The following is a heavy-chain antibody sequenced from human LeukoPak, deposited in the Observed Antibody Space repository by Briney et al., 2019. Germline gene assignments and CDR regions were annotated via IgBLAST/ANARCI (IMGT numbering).Heavy chain of an antibody. Sequence: GGSLRLSCAASGFTVSSNYMSWVRQAPGKGLEWVSVIYSGGSTCYADSVKGRFTISRDNSKNTLYLQMNSLRAEDTAVYYCARDLTKINGMDVWGQGTTVTVSS. J-gene: IGHJ6*02. V-gene: IGHV3-53*01. CDR3: ARDLTKINGMDV. CDR1: GFTVSSNY. CDR2: IYSGGST.